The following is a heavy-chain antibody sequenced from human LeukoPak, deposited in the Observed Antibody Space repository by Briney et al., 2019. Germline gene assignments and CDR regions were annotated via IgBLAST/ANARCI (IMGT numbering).Heavy chain of an antibody. D-gene: IGHD1-26*01. Sequence: SETLSLTCSVSGPSISTDYWSWVRQPAGKGLEWIGRIYTGGTAKYNSSLKSRVTILVDRSKNQFSLKVTSVTAADTAVYYCARVIAGAAGFWHDPWGRGTLVTVSA. CDR2: IYTGGTA. V-gene: IGHV4-4*07. CDR3: ARVIAGAAGFWHDP. CDR1: GPSISTDY. J-gene: IGHJ5*02.